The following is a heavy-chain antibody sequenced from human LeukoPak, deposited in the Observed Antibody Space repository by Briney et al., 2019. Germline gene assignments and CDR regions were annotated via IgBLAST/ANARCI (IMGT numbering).Heavy chain of an antibody. D-gene: IGHD3-22*01. CDR2: IYPGDSDT. Sequence: GESLKISCKGSGYSFNTYWIGWVRQMPGKGLEWMGIIYPGDSDTRYSPSFQGQVTISADKSISTAYLQWSSLKASDTAMYYCARQYYDSNYYYYYYMDVWGKGTTVTVSS. CDR3: ARQYYDSNYYYYYYMDV. J-gene: IGHJ6*03. CDR1: GYSFNTYW. V-gene: IGHV5-51*01.